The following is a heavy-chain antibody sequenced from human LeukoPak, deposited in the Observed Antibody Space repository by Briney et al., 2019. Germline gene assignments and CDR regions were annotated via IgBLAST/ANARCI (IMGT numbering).Heavy chain of an antibody. CDR1: GFTFSSYS. D-gene: IGHD3-3*01. V-gene: IGHV3-21*01. CDR2: ISSSSSYI. Sequence: GGSLRLSCAASGFTFSSYSMNWVRQAPGKGLEWVSSISSSSSYIYYADSVKGRFTISRDNAKNTLYLQMNSLRAEDTAVYYCARGPPPSNYDFWSGYFYYYYGMDVWGQGTTVTVSS. J-gene: IGHJ6*02. CDR3: ARGPPPSNYDFWSGYFYYYYGMDV.